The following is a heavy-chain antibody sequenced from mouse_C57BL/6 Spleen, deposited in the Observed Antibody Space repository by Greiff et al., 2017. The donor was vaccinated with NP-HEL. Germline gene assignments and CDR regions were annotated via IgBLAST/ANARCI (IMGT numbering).Heavy chain of an antibody. Sequence: QVQLQQSGPELVKPGASVKISCKASGYAFSSSWMNWVKQRPGKGLEWIGRIYPGDGDTNYNGKFKGKATLTADKSSSTAYMQLSSLTSEDSAVYFCARGRYYGNYVDYAMDYWGQGTSVTVSS. CDR3: ARGRYYGNYVDYAMDY. V-gene: IGHV1-82*01. D-gene: IGHD2-1*01. J-gene: IGHJ4*01. CDR1: GYAFSSSW. CDR2: IYPGDGDT.